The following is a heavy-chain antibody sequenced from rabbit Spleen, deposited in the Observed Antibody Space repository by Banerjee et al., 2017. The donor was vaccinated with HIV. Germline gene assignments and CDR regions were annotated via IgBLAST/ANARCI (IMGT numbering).Heavy chain of an antibody. CDR2: INAATAKP. CDR1: GFSFGERDG. V-gene: IGHV1S45*01. D-gene: IGHD1-1*01. J-gene: IGHJ4*01. Sequence: QEQLVESGGGRVQPEGSLKLTGTVSGFSFGERDGMGWSRQAPGKGLEWIACINAATAKPVYATWAKGRFTISRTSSTTVTLRMTSLTAADTATYFCARDLVGVIGWNFNLWGPGTLVTVS. CDR3: ARDLVGVIGWNFNL.